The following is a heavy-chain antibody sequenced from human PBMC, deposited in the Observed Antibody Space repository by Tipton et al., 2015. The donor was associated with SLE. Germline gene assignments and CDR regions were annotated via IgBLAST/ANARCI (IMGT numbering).Heavy chain of an antibody. CDR1: GDSISSSSYY. J-gene: IGHJ4*02. Sequence: LRFSCTVSGDSISSSSYYWGWIRQPPGKGLEWIGTFYYSGNTYFNPSLKSRVTISVDTSKNQFSLRLSSVTAADTAVYYCARDYYDSRGYTLFDYWGQGALVTVSS. D-gene: IGHD3-22*01. CDR3: ARDYYDSRGYTLFDY. V-gene: IGHV4-39*07. CDR2: FYYSGNT.